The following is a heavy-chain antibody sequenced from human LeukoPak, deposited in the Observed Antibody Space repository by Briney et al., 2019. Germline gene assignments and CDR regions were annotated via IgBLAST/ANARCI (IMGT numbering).Heavy chain of an antibody. CDR3: ATDPYSYGYHDAFDI. CDR1: GFTFRYW. CDR2: IDQDGSEK. Sequence: GGSLRVSCAASGFTFRYWMSWVRQAPGKGLEWVANIDQDGSEKNYVDSVKGRFTIARDNVRNSLYLQMNSLRAEDTAVYYCATDPYSYGYHDAFDIWGQGTMVTVSS. V-gene: IGHV3-7*02. J-gene: IGHJ3*02. D-gene: IGHD5-18*01.